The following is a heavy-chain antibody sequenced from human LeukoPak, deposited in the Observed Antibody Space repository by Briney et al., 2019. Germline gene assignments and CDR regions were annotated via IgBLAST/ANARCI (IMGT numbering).Heavy chain of an antibody. CDR1: GYTFTGYY. J-gene: IGHJ5*02. D-gene: IGHD4-17*01. V-gene: IGHV1-46*01. CDR2: INPSGGST. CDR3: ARSYGDYAFDP. Sequence: ASVKVSCTASGYTFTGYYMHWVRQAPGQGLEWMGWINPSGGSTSYAQKFQGRVTMTRDTSTSTVYMDLSSLRSEDTAVYYCARSYGDYAFDPWGQGTLVTVSS.